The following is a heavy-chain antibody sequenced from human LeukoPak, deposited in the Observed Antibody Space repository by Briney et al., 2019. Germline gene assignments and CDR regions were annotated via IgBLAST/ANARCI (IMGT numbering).Heavy chain of an antibody. CDR1: GFTFSSYW. Sequence: GGSLRLSCAASGFTFSSYWMSWVRQAPGKGLEWVANIKQDGSEKYYVDSVKGRFTISRDNAKNSLYLQMNSLRAEDTAVYYCASYHYYDSSGPWGQGTLVTVSS. CDR3: ASYHYYDSSGP. D-gene: IGHD3-22*01. J-gene: IGHJ5*02. CDR2: IKQDGSEK. V-gene: IGHV3-7*01.